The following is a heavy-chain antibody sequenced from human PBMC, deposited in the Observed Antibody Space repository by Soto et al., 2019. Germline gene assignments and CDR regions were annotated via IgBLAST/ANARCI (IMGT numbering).Heavy chain of an antibody. V-gene: IGHV1-2*02. J-gene: IGHJ4*02. CDR2: INPKSGGT. Sequence: QVQLVQSGAEVKKPGASVNVSCKASGYTFTVYYMHWVRQAPGQGLEWMGWINPKSGGTMYPQKFQGRVTMTWGTSISTAYMALTRLRSDDTAVYYCARDLAKGGGSASFDYWGQGTLVTVSS. D-gene: IGHD1-26*01. CDR1: GYTFTVYY. CDR3: ARDLAKGGGSASFDY.